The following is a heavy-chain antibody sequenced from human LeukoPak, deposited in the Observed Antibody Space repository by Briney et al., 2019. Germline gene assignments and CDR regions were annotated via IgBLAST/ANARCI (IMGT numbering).Heavy chain of an antibody. CDR3: ARKGLGGELGGFDS. Sequence: GGSLRLFCAASGYTFGDYGMSWVRQVPGKGLEWVSGTNRRGDITGYADFVKGRFTVSRDNAKNSLFLQMNSLRVEDTALYHCARKGLGGELGGFDSWGQGTLVTVSS. V-gene: IGHV3-20*01. D-gene: IGHD1-7*01. CDR2: TNRRGDIT. J-gene: IGHJ4*02. CDR1: GYTFGDYG.